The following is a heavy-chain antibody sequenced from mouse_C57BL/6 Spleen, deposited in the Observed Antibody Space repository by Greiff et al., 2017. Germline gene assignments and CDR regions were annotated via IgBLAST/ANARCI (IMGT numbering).Heavy chain of an antibody. Sequence: VQLQQSGPELVKPGASVKISCKASGYTFTDYYMNWVKQSHGKSLEWIGDINPNNGGTSYNQKFKGKATLTVDKSSSTAYMELRSLTSEDSAVYYCARGEAPYFDYWGQGTTLTVSS. CDR2: INPNNGGT. V-gene: IGHV1-26*01. D-gene: IGHD3-1*01. J-gene: IGHJ2*01. CDR3: ARGEAPYFDY. CDR1: GYTFTDYY.